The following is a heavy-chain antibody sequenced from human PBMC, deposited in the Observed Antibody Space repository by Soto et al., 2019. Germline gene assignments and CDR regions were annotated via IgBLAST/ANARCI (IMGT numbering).Heavy chain of an antibody. J-gene: IGHJ5*02. CDR1: GGSIGSGDYC. V-gene: IGHV4-61*08. D-gene: IGHD1-26*01. Sequence: SSETLSLTCTVSGGSIGSGDYCWCWIRQPPGKGLEWIGYVYYSGTTNYNPVLKSRVTLSLDKSKNQFSLNMNSVTAADTAVYYCARDGIAPPSYFDPWGQGTLVTVSS. CDR2: VYYSGTT. CDR3: ARDGIAPPSYFDP.